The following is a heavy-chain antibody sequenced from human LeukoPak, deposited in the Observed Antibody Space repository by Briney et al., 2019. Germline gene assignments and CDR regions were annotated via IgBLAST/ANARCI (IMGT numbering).Heavy chain of an antibody. D-gene: IGHD6-13*01. CDR1: GYTLTELS. J-gene: IGHJ6*02. Sequence: ASVKVSCRASGYTLTELSMHWVRQAPGKGLEWMGGFDPEVGETIYAQKFQGRVTMTEETSTDTAYMEQSSLRSEDTAVYYCASGRGTMGSSWDYYYYGMDVWGQGTTVTVSS. CDR2: FDPEVGET. V-gene: IGHV1-24*01. CDR3: ASGRGTMGSSWDYYYYGMDV.